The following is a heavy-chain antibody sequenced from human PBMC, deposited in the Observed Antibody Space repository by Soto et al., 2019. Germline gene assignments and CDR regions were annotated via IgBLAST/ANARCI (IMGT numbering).Heavy chain of an antibody. D-gene: IGHD6-13*01. V-gene: IGHV2-5*02. J-gene: IGHJ4*02. Sequence: QITLKESGPTLVKPTQTLTLTCTFSGFSLSTSGVGVGWIRQPPEKALEWLALIYWDDDKRYSPSLKSRLTSPKDTPKNQVVLTMTNVDPVATATYYCAHSKDYSSRWYTLDFAYWGQGTLVTVSS. CDR1: GFSLSTSGVG. CDR3: AHSKDYSSRWYTLDFAY. CDR2: IYWDDDK.